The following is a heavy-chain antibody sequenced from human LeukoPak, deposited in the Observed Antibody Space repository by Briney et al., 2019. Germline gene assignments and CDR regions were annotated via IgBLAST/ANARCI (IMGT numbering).Heavy chain of an antibody. J-gene: IGHJ6*03. D-gene: IGHD2-2*03. CDR2: INSDGSST. CDR3: ASLDIVVVPAAMFPYYYYYMDV. CDR1: GFTFSSYW. V-gene: IGHV3-74*01. Sequence: GGSLRLSCAASGFTFSSYWMHWVRQAPGKGLVWVSRINSDGSSTSYADSVKGRFTISRDNAKNTLYLQMNSLRAEDTAVYYCASLDIVVVPAAMFPYYYYYMDVWGKGTTVTISS.